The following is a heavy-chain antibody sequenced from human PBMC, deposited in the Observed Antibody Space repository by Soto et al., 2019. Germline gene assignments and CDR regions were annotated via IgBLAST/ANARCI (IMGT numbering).Heavy chain of an antibody. Sequence: SETLSLTCTVSGGSISSGDYYWSWIRQPPGKGLEWIGYIYYSGSTYYNPSLKSRVTISVDTSKNQFSLKLSSVTAADTAVYYCARQQGAWLLVRSTDYYYYGMDVWGQGTTVTVSS. V-gene: IGHV4-30-4*01. D-gene: IGHD3-9*01. CDR1: GGSISSGDYY. CDR3: ARQQGAWLLVRSTDYYYYGMDV. J-gene: IGHJ6*02. CDR2: IYYSGST.